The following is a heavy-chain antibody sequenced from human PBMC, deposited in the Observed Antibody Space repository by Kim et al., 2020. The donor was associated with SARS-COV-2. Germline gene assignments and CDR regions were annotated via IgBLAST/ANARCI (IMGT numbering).Heavy chain of an antibody. J-gene: IGHJ6*02. CDR3: AKMVEKYYYAMDV. CDR2: ILFDGSDK. CDR1: GFTFSYYG. V-gene: IGHV3-30*18. Sequence: GGSLRLSCEASGFTFSYYGMHWVRQAPGKGLEWLAFILFDGSDKYYADSVKGRFTISRDNSKSTLYLQMYSLRAEDTAVYYCAKMVEKYYYAMDVWGQG. D-gene: IGHD2-15*01.